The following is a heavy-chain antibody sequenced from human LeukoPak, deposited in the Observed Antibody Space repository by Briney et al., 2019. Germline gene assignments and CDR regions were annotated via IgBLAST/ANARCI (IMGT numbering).Heavy chain of an antibody. CDR1: GGSISSGSYS. V-gene: IGHV4-61*02. J-gene: IGHJ3*02. CDR2: IYTSGST. Sequence: SETLSLTCTVSGGSISSGSYSWSWIRQPAGKGLQWIGRIYTSGSTNYNSSLKSRVTISVDTSKNQFSLNLSSVTAADTAVYYCARARSIFEVARGAFDIWGQGTMVTVSS. D-gene: IGHD3-3*01. CDR3: ARARSIFEVARGAFDI.